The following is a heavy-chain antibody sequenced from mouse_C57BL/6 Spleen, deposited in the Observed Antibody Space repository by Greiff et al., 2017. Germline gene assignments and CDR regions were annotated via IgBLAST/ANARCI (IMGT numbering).Heavy chain of an antibody. J-gene: IGHJ1*03. Sequence: VQLQQPGAELVKPGASVKLSCKASGYTFTSSWMHWVKQRPGQGLEWIGMIHPNRGSTNYNEKFKSKATLTVDKSSSTAYMQRSSLTSEDSAVYYCAVTTVGWYFYVWGTGTTVTVSS. CDR1: GYTFTSSW. D-gene: IGHD1-1*01. V-gene: IGHV1-64*01. CDR2: IHPNRGST. CDR3: AVTTVGWYFYV.